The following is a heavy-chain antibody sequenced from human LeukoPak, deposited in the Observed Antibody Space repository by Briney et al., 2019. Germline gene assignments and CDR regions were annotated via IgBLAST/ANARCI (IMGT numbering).Heavy chain of an antibody. CDR1: GGSISSYY. CDR2: IFYSGNT. CDR3: ARGFCTDGVCYTFDP. V-gene: IGHV4-59*01. Sequence: SETLSLTCTVSGGSISSYYWSWIRQPPGKGLEWIGYIFYSGNTNYNPSLKSRVTISVDTSKNQISLRLSSVTPADTAVYYCARGFCTDGVCYTFDPWGQGTLVTVSS. J-gene: IGHJ5*02. D-gene: IGHD2-8*01.